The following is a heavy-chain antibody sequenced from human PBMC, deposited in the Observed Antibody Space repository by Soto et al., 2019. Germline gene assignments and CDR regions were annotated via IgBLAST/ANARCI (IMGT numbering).Heavy chain of an antibody. CDR2: IFHDGTA. J-gene: IGHJ4*02. D-gene: IGHD2-8*01. CDR1: GVSSSSGNW. V-gene: IGHV4-4*02. Sequence: SETLSLTCAVSGVSSSSGNWWTWVRQTPQRGLEYIGEIFHDGTANYYPSFERRVAISVDASKNQFSLKLTSVTAADTAIYFCARLVYDTRLNYMYFDFWGQGALVTVSS. CDR3: ARLVYDTRLNYMYFDF.